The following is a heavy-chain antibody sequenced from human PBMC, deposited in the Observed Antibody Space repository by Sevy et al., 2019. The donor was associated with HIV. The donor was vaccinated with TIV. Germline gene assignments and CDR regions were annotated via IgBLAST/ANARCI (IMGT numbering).Heavy chain of an antibody. Sequence: SETLSLTCAVSGVSISSGAYSWNWIRQPPGKGLEWIGYIYHTGNTYYNPSLKSRITISLDRSKNQFSLRLSSVTAADTAVYFCARDGGTMSTPGSFDIWGQGTMVTVSS. V-gene: IGHV4-30-2*01. CDR2: IYHTGNT. J-gene: IGHJ3*02. CDR3: ARDGGTMSTPGSFDI. D-gene: IGHD3-16*01. CDR1: GVSISSGAYS.